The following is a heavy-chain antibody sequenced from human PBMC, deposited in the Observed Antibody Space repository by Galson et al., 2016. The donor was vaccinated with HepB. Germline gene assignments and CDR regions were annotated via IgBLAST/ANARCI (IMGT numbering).Heavy chain of an antibody. J-gene: IGHJ4*02. CDR2: ISPYNGNT. Sequence: SVKVSCKASGYTFIRFGITWVRQAPGQGLEWIGWISPYNGNTEYSEKLQGRVTMSADTSTSTAYMEMRSLTSDDTAVYFCVRDWWDLRIAADPMYYFDFWGQGTLVTVPS. D-gene: IGHD6-6*01. CDR1: GYTFIRFG. CDR3: VRDWWDLRIAADPMYYFDF. V-gene: IGHV1-18*01.